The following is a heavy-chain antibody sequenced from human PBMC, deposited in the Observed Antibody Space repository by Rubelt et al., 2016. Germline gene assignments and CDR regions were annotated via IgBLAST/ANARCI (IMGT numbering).Heavy chain of an antibody. CDR1: GLIFTDYW. CDR2: LNGDGSTT. V-gene: IGHV3-74*01. D-gene: IGHD2-2*01. J-gene: IGHJ5*02. Sequence: ESGGGLVQPGGSLRLSCTASGLIFTDYWFHWVRQAPGKGLVWVSRLNGDGSTTTYTDSVKGRFTISRDNSKNTLYLQMNSLRAEDTAVYYCARDLPTGQLRYTWVDPWGQGTLVTGSS. CDR3: ARDLPTGQLRYTWVDP.